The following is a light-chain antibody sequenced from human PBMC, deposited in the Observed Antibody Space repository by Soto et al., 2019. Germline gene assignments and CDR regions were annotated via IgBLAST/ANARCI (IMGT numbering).Light chain of an antibody. J-gene: IGKJ1*01. CDR3: MQTLESRT. V-gene: IGKV2-28*01. Sequence: DIVMTQSPLSLTVTPGEPASISCRSSRSLLKANGYTYFHWFLQKPGQSPQLLIYLGYNRAPGVPDRFSGAGSGTDFTLEIRRVEAEDVGVYYCMQTLESRTFAQGTKVEIK. CDR2: LGY. CDR1: RSLLKANGYTY.